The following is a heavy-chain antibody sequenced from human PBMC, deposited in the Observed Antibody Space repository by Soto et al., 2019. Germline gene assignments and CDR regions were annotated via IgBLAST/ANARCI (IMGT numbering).Heavy chain of an antibody. CDR3: ARRGPYDIVVAPVMWAAFDI. J-gene: IGHJ3*02. Sequence: ASVKVSCKASGYTFTSYYMHWVRQAPGQGLEWMGIINPSGGSTSYAQKFQGRVTMTRDTSTSTVYMELSSLRSEDTAVYYCARRGPYDIVVAPVMWAAFDIRGQGTMVTVSS. CDR2: INPSGGST. V-gene: IGHV1-46*03. CDR1: GYTFTSYY. D-gene: IGHD2-2*01.